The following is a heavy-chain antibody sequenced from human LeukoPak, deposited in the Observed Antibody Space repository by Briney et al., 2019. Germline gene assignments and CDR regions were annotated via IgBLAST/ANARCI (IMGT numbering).Heavy chain of an antibody. Sequence: SVKVSCKASGGTFSSYAISWVRQAPGQGPEWMGGIIPIFGTANYAQKFQGRVTITADESTSTAYMELSSLRSEDTAVYYCARDFITANPKNYGSGSYTWGQGTLVTVSS. CDR2: IIPIFGTA. CDR1: GGTFSSYA. D-gene: IGHD3-10*01. CDR3: ARDFITANPKNYGSGSYT. J-gene: IGHJ5*02. V-gene: IGHV1-69*13.